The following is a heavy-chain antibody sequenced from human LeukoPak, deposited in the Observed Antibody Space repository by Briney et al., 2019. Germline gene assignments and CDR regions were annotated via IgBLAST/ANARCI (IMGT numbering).Heavy chain of an antibody. CDR2: ISSSGSTI. Sequence: PGGSLRLSCAASGFTFSSYEMNWVRQAPGKGLEWVSYISSSGSTIYYADSVKGRFTISRDNAKNSLYLQMNSLRADDTAGNYCAKGLGSGVRGTFDYWGQGTLVPVSS. J-gene: IGHJ4*02. V-gene: IGHV3-48*03. CDR3: AKGLGSGVRGTFDY. D-gene: IGHD3-10*01. CDR1: GFTFSSYE.